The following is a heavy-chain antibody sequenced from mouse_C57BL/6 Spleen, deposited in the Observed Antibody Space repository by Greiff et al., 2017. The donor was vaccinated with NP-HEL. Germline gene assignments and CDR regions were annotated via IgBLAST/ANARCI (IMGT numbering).Heavy chain of an antibody. J-gene: IGHJ1*03. V-gene: IGHV5-16*01. CDR3: ARDANWDWYFDV. CDR1: GFTFSDYY. Sequence: EVMLVESEGGLVQPGSSMKLSCTASGFTFSDYYMAWVRQVPEKGLEWVANINYDGSSTYYLDSLKSRFIISRDNAKNILYLQMSSLKSEDTATYYCARDANWDWYFDVWGTGTTVTVSS. CDR2: INYDGSST. D-gene: IGHD4-1*01.